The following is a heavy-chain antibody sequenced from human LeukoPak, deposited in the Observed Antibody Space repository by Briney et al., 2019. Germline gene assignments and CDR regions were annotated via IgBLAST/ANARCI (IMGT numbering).Heavy chain of an antibody. CDR1: GNTFSSYD. CDR2: MNPNSGNT. CDR3: AREGTTVVTRLRCAFDI. J-gene: IGHJ3*02. V-gene: IGHV1-8*01. Sequence: ASVKVSCKASGNTFSSYDINWVRQATGQGLEWVGWMNPNSGNTGYAQKFQGRVTMTRNTSISTAYMELSSLRSEDTAVYYCAREGTTVVTRLRCAFDIWGQGTMVTVSS. D-gene: IGHD4-23*01.